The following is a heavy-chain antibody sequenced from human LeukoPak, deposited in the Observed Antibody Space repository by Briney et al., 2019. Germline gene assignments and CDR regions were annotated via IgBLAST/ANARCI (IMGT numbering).Heavy chain of an antibody. CDR2: IIPMFGTA. CDR3: ARDSEGDGDYVSYFDY. V-gene: IGHV1-69*13. Sequence: GASVKVSCKASGGTFSNFGISWLRQAPGRGPEWMGGIIPMFGTATYGQKFQGRVTITADVSTAYMELTSLRSEDTAVYYCARDSEGDGDYVSYFDYWGQGTLVIVS. J-gene: IGHJ4*02. CDR1: GGTFSNFG. D-gene: IGHD4-17*01.